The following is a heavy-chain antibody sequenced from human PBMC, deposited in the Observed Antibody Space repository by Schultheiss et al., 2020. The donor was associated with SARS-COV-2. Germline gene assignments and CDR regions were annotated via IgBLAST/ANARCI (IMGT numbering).Heavy chain of an antibody. CDR1: GFTFSSYS. CDR3: AREGDFWSGYYSYYYYGMDV. V-gene: IGHV3-48*04. Sequence: GESLKISCAASGFTFSSYSMNWVRQAPGKGLEWVSYISSSSSTIYYADSVKGRFTISRDNAKNSLYLQMNSLRAEDTAVYYCAREGDFWSGYYSYYYYGMDVWGQGTTVTVSS. CDR2: ISSSSSTI. J-gene: IGHJ6*02. D-gene: IGHD3-3*01.